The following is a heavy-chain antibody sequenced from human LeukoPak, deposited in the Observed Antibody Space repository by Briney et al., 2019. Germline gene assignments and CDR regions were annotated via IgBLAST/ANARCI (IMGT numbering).Heavy chain of an antibody. CDR2: ISSSSSYI. CDR3: ARAANSNAFDI. V-gene: IGHV3-21*01. CDR1: GFTFSSYS. J-gene: IGHJ3*02. Sequence: PGGSLRLSCAASGFTFSSYSMSWVRQAPGKGLDWVLSISSSSSYIYYADSVKGRFTISRDNAKNSLYLQMNSLRAEDTAVYYCARAANSNAFDIWGQGTMVTVSS. D-gene: IGHD2/OR15-2a*01.